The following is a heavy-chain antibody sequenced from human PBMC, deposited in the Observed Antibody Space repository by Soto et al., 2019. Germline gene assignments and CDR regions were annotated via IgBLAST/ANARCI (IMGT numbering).Heavy chain of an antibody. CDR1: GFTFSSYA. CDR3: ARSPYSHDSCGYMQYYFDY. D-gene: IGHD3-22*01. Sequence: GGSLRLSCAASGFTFSSYAMHWVREAPGKGLEYVSAISSNGGSTYYANSVKGRFTISRDNSKNTLYLQMGSLRAEDMAVYYCARSPYSHDSCGYMQYYFDYWSLGT. CDR2: ISSNGGST. V-gene: IGHV3-64*01. J-gene: IGHJ4*02.